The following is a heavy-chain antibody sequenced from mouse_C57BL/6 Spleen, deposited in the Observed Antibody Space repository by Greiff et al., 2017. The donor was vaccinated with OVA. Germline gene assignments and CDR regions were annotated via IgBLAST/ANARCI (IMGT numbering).Heavy chain of an antibody. CDR3: TRFYGSSYDYFDY. Sequence: VQLVESGAELVRPGASVTLSCKASGYTFTDYEMHWVKQTPVHGLEWIGAIDPETGGTAYNQKFKGKAILTADKSSSTAYMELRSLTSEDSAVYCCTRFYGSSYDYFDYWGQGTTLTVSS. CDR1: GYTFTDYE. D-gene: IGHD1-1*01. J-gene: IGHJ2*01. CDR2: IDPETGGT. V-gene: IGHV1-15*01.